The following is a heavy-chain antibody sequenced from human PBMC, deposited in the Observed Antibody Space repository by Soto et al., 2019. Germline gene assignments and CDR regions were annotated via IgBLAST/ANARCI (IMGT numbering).Heavy chain of an antibody. V-gene: IGHV1-18*01. Sequence: QVPLVRSGAEVKKPGASVKVSCKASGYTFTSYGIIWVRQAPGQGVGWMGWISAYNGTTNYAQKLQGRVTMTTDTSTSTAYMELRSLRSDDTAVYYCARAYGDFSLDYFDYWGQGTLVTVSS. J-gene: IGHJ4*02. CDR3: ARAYGDFSLDYFDY. D-gene: IGHD4-17*01. CDR2: ISAYNGTT. CDR1: GYTFTSYG.